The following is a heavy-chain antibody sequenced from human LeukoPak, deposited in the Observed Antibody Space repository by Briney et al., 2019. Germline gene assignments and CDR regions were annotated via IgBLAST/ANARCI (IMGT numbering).Heavy chain of an antibody. Sequence: SETLSLTCTVSGGSNSGYYWSWIRQSAGKGLEWIGRIYSSGSTNYNPSLKSRATMSVDTSKNHFSLNLSSVTAADTAVYYCARGDSTNQDGDYYGLDVWGQGTTVTVSS. CDR3: ARGDSTNQDGDYYGLDV. CDR1: GGSNSGYY. CDR2: IYSSGST. J-gene: IGHJ6*02. D-gene: IGHD5/OR15-5a*01. V-gene: IGHV4-4*07.